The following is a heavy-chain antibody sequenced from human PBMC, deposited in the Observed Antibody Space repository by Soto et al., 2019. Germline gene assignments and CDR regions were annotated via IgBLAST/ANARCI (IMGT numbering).Heavy chain of an antibody. CDR2: IWYDGSNK. J-gene: IGHJ6*02. D-gene: IGHD2-2*01. V-gene: IGHV3-33*01. Sequence: PGGSLRLSCAASGFTFSSYGMHWVRQAPGKGPEWVAVIWYDGSNKYYADSVKGRFTISRDNSKNTLYLQMNSLRAEDTAVYYCARPQYCSSTSCYGYGMDVWGQGTTVTVSS. CDR3: ARPQYCSSTSCYGYGMDV. CDR1: GFTFSSYG.